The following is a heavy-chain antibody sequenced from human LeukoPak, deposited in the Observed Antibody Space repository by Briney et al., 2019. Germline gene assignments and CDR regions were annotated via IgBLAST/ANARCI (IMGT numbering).Heavy chain of an antibody. CDR1: GYTFTSYG. V-gene: IGHV1-18*01. J-gene: IGHJ4*02. Sequence: ASVKVSCKASGYTFTSYGISWVRQAPGQGLEWMGWISAYNGNTNYAQKLQGRVTMTTDTSTSTAYMELRSLRSHDTAVYYCARGKSYYDRPAGYAFDIWGQGTLVTVSS. CDR3: ARGKSYYDRPAGYAFDI. CDR2: ISAYNGNT. D-gene: IGHD3-22*01.